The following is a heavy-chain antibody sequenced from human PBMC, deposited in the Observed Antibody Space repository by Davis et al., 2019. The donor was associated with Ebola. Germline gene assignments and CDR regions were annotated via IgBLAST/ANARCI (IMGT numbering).Heavy chain of an antibody. V-gene: IGHV3-74*01. CDR2: LSTDGSTT. D-gene: IGHD3-16*01. Sequence: GESLKIPCVASGFTFTTSTMHWVRQAPGKGLVWVSRLSTDGSTTNYADSVKGRFTISRDNAKNTVYLQMNSLRAEDTAVYYCARGLLGTPPGMDVWGQGTTVTVSS. J-gene: IGHJ6*02. CDR3: ARGLLGTPPGMDV. CDR1: GFTFTTST.